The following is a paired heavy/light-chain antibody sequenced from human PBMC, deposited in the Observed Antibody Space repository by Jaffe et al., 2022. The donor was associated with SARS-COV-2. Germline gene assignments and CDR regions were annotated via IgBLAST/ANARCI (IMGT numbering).Heavy chain of an antibody. V-gene: IGHV1-18*01. J-gene: IGHJ5*02. CDR3: ARGINTGRWHWFDP. Sequence: QIQLVQSGSEVKKPGAAVKVSCKTSGFVFSTYGIHWVRQAPGQGLEWMGWISAYTGRTDYAQNLQGRVTMTTDSSASTVYMELRSLRSDDTAVYYCARGINTGRWHWFDPWGQGTLVTVSS. CDR1: GFVFSTYG. CDR2: ISAYTGRT. D-gene: IGHD7-27*01.
Light chain of an antibody. V-gene: IGKV4-1*01. CDR3: QQYFEPPVT. CDR2: WTS. CDR1: QSVLHGSNPKSY. Sequence: DIVMTQSPDSLAASLGERATISCKSSQSVLHGSNPKSYLAWYQQRPGQPPKVLISWTSTRESGVPDRFSGSGSGTDFTLTIDSLQAEDVAVYYCQQYFEPPVTFGQGTRVEIK. J-gene: IGKJ1*01.